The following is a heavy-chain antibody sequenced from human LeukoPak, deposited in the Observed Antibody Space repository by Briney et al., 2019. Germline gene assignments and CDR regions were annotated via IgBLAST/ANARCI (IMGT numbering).Heavy chain of an antibody. CDR1: GGSVSSGGYY. Sequence: IPSETLSLTCTVSGGSVSSGGYYWSWIRQHPGKGLEWIGYIYYSGSTYYNPSLKSRLTISVDTSKNQFSLRLSSVTAADTAVYYCARLYSNFDYWGQGTLVTVSS. CDR3: ARLYSNFDY. CDR2: IYYSGST. D-gene: IGHD6-13*01. J-gene: IGHJ4*02. V-gene: IGHV4-31*03.